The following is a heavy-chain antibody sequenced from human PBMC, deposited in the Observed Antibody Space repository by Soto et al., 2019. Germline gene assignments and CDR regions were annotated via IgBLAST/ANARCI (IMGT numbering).Heavy chain of an antibody. D-gene: IGHD5-18*01. J-gene: IGHJ6*02. Sequence: KPGGSLRLSCAASGFTFSSYSMNWVRQAPGKGLEWVSSISSSSSYIYYADSVKGRFTISRDNAKNSLYLQMNSLRAEDTAVYYCARDPGYSYGYGMDVWGQGTTVTVSS. V-gene: IGHV3-21*01. CDR1: GFTFSSYS. CDR2: ISSSSSYI. CDR3: ARDPGYSYGYGMDV.